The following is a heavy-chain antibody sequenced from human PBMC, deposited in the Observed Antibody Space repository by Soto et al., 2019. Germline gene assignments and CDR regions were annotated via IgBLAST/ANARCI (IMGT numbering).Heavy chain of an antibody. V-gene: IGHV1-46*01. CDR2: INPNGGST. D-gene: IGHD4-17*01. J-gene: IGHJ6*02. CDR1: GYTFTSYY. CDR3: ARGYDYCGNIYYYGMDV. Sequence: VASVKVSCKASGYTFTSYYMHWVRQAPGQGLEWMGIINPNGGSTSYAQKFQGRVTMTRDTSTSTAYMELSSLRSEDTAVYYCARGYDYCGNIYYYGMDVWGQGTTVTVPS.